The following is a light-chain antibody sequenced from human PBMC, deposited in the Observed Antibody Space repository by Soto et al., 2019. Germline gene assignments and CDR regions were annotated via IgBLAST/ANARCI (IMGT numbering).Light chain of an antibody. CDR3: QQSYNAPRT. CDR1: QSISTH. J-gene: IGKJ1*01. Sequence: DIQMTQSPSSLSASVADRVTITCRASQSISTHLNWYQHKPGKAPNLLIHAASNLQTGVPSRFSGSGSGTDFTLTISSLQPEDFATYYCQQSYNAPRTFGQGTKVDIK. V-gene: IGKV1-39*01. CDR2: AAS.